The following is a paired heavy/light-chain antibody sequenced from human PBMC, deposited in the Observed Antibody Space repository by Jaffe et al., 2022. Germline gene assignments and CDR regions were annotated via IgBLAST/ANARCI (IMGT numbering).Heavy chain of an antibody. CDR3: AKGGKVTGYAYTD. V-gene: IGHV3-23*01. Sequence: EVHLLESGGGLVQPGKSLRLSCAASGFTFSVYAMGWVRQAPGKGLEWVSSISDTSGFKFYADSVKGRFTISRDNSKNTLYLQMNGLRAEDTAVYYCAKGGKVTGYAYTDWGQGSLVSVSS. J-gene: IGHJ4*02. CDR1: GFTFSVYA. CDR2: ISDTSGFK. D-gene: IGHD5-12*01.
Light chain of an antibody. J-gene: IGLJ2*01. CDR2: EVN. CDR3: SSYGSDSNYLV. V-gene: IGLV2-8*01. Sequence: QSALTQPPSASGSPGQSVTISCTGTSSDVGGYNYVSWYQQQPGKAPKLMISEVNKRPSGVPDRFSGSKSGNTASLTVSGLQAEDEADYYCSSYGSDSNYLVFGGGTRLTVL. CDR1: SSDVGGYNY.